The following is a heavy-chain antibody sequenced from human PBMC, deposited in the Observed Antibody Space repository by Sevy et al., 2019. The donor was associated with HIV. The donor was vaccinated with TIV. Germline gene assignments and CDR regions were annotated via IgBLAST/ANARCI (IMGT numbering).Heavy chain of an antibody. D-gene: IGHD6-13*01. J-gene: IGHJ5*02. Sequence: SETLSLTCTVSGGSISSSSYYWGWIRQPPGKGLEWIGSIYYSGSTYYNPSLKSRVTISVDTSKNQFSLKLSSVTAADTAVYYCARPRGYSSSPNWFDPWGQGTLVIVSS. CDR2: IYYSGST. CDR1: GGSISSSSYY. CDR3: ARPRGYSSSPNWFDP. V-gene: IGHV4-39*01.